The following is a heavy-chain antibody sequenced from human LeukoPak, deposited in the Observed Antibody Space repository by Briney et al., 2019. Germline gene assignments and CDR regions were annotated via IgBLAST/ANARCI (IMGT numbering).Heavy chain of an antibody. CDR1: GFTFSSCS. J-gene: IGHJ4*02. Sequence: GGSLRLSCAASGFTFSSCSMNWVRQAPGKGLEWVSYISSSSSTIYYADSVKGRFTISRDNAKNSLYLQMNSLRAEDTAVYYCARGGQAYSSSWYPSDYWGQGTLVTVSS. V-gene: IGHV3-48*01. D-gene: IGHD6-13*01. CDR3: ARGGQAYSSSWYPSDY. CDR2: ISSSSSTI.